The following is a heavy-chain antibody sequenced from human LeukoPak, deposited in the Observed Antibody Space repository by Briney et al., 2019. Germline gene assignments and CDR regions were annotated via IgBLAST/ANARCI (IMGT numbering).Heavy chain of an antibody. V-gene: IGHV4-59*12. CDR2: MYYSGST. D-gene: IGHD3-22*01. Sequence: SETLSLTCTVSGGSIISYYWSWIRQPPGKGLEWIGYMYYSGSTNYNPSLKSRVTMSGDTSKNQFSLKLSSVTAADTAVYYCARDTITMMGSFDYWGQGTLVTVSS. CDR1: GGSIISYY. J-gene: IGHJ4*02. CDR3: ARDTITMMGSFDY.